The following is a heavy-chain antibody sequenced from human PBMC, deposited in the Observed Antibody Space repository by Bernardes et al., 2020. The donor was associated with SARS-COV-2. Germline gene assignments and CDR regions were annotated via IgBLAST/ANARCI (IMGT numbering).Heavy chain of an antibody. J-gene: IGHJ4*02. V-gene: IGHV3-23*01. D-gene: IGHD3-10*01. Sequence: GGSLRLSCAASGFPFNSYAMSWVRQAPGKGLEWVSTIRFSDDYTNYADSVTGRFIISRDNSNNTLYLQMNSLRAEDTAVYFCAKAQSLWFGATTNWGQGTLVTVSS. CDR3: AKAQSLWFGATTN. CDR1: GFPFNSYA. CDR2: IRFSDDYT.